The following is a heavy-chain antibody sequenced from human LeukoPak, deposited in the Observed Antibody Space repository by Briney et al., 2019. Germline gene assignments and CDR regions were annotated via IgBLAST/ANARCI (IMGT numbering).Heavy chain of an antibody. Sequence: SQTLSLTCAVSGGSISSGGYSWSWIRQPPGKGLEWIGYIYHSGSTYYNPSLKSRVTISVDRSKNQFSLKLSSVTAADTAVYYCARAHIVVVPAAHFDYWGQGTLVTVSS. CDR3: ARAHIVVVPAAHFDY. J-gene: IGHJ4*02. V-gene: IGHV4-30-2*01. CDR2: IYHSGST. D-gene: IGHD2-2*01. CDR1: GGSISSGGYS.